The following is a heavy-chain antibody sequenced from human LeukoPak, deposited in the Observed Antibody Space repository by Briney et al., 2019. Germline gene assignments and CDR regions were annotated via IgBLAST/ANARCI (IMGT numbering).Heavy chain of an antibody. J-gene: IGHJ4*02. CDR2: ISGSSSNI. V-gene: IGHV3-48*03. Sequence: PGGSLRLSCAASGFTFSSYEMNWVRQAPGKGLEWVSYISGSSSNIYYADSVKGRFTISRDNAKNSLSLQMNSLRAEDTAVYYCARERYSGSFGYWGQGTLVTVSS. CDR1: GFTFSSYE. D-gene: IGHD1-26*01. CDR3: ARERYSGSFGY.